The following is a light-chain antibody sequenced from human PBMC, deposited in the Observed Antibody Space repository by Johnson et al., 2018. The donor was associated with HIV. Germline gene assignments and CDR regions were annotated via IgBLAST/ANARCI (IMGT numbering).Light chain of an antibody. CDR2: DNN. J-gene: IGLJ1*01. CDR1: SSNIGNNY. V-gene: IGLV1-51*01. CDR3: ATWGTSLSGGGV. Sequence: HSVLTQPPSVSAAPGQKVTISCSGSSSNIGNNYVSWFQHLPGTAPKLLIYDNNERPSGLPDRFSGSKSGTSATLGITGLQTGDEAEYYCATWGTSLSGGGVFGTGTKVTVL.